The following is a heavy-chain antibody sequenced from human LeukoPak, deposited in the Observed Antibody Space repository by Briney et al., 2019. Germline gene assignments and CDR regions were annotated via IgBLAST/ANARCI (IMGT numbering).Heavy chain of an antibody. V-gene: IGHV4-38-2*02. Sequence: SETLSLTCTVSGGSISSYYWGWIRQPPGKGLEWIGSIYHSGSTYYNPPLKSRVTISVDTSKNQFSLKLSSVTAADTAVYYCGRGYCTNGVCSKDAFDIWGQGTMVTVSS. CDR2: IYHSGST. J-gene: IGHJ3*02. D-gene: IGHD2-8*01. CDR1: GGSISSYY. CDR3: GRGYCTNGVCSKDAFDI.